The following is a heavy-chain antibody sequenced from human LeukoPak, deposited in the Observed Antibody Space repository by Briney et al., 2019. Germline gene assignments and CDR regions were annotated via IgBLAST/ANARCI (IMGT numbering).Heavy chain of an antibody. J-gene: IGHJ4*02. V-gene: IGHV3-11*01. CDR2: ISRSGETV. Sequence: GGSLRLSCAASGFTFSDYYMSWIRQAPGKGLGWVSYISRSGETVYYADSVKGRLTISRDNAKNSLFLQMNSLRVEDTAVYYCARDLGTWCFDSWGQGTLVAVSS. D-gene: IGHD2-8*02. CDR3: ARDLGTWCFDS. CDR1: GFTFSDYY.